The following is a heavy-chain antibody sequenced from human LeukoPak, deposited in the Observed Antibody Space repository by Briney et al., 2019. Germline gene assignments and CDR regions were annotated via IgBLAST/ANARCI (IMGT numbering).Heavy chain of an antibody. CDR3: ARVGAGSSWYSFSYYYYYMDV. CDR2: IYHSGST. V-gene: IGHV4-38-2*02. Sequence: SETLSLTCTVSGYSISSGYYWGWIRQPPGKGLEWIGSIYHSGSTYYNPSLKSRVTISVDTSKNQFSLKLSSVTAADTAVYYCARVGAGSSWYSFSYYYYYMDVWGKGTTVTVSS. J-gene: IGHJ6*03. CDR1: GYSISSGYY. D-gene: IGHD6-13*01.